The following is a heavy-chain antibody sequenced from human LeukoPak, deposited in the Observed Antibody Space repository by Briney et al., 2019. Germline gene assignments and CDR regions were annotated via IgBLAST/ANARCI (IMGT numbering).Heavy chain of an antibody. CDR1: GGTFSSYA. J-gene: IGHJ4*02. CDR3: ASGRGYSYGYGVGIDY. CDR2: IIPILGIA. D-gene: IGHD5-18*01. Sequence: GASVKVSCKASGGTFSSYAISWVRQAPRQELEWMGRIIPILGIANYAQKFQGRVTITADKSTSTAYMELSSLRSEDTAVYYCASGRGYSYGYGVGIDYWGQGTLVTVSS. V-gene: IGHV1-69*04.